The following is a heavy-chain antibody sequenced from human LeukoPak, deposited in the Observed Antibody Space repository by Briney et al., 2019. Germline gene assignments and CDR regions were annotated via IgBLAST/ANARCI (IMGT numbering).Heavy chain of an antibody. D-gene: IGHD3-3*01. CDR1: GGSISSYY. CDR2: IYYSGST. Sequence: SETLSLTCTVSGGSISSYYWSWIRQSPGKGLEWIGYIYYSGSTNYNPSLKSRVTISVDTSKNQFSLNLNSVTAADTAVYYCARGVDYDFWSGTLFDPWGQGTLVSVSS. J-gene: IGHJ5*02. V-gene: IGHV4-59*01. CDR3: ARGVDYDFWSGTLFDP.